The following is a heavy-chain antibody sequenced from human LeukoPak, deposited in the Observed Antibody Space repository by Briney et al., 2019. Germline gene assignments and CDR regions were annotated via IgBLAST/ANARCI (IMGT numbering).Heavy chain of an antibody. Sequence: LGESLKISCKGSGYSFTSYWIGWVRQMPGKGLEWMGIIYPGDSDTRYSPSFQGQVTTSADKSISTAYLQWSSLKASGTAMYYCARLAGDMTTVVFGAFDIWGQGTMVTVSS. D-gene: IGHD4-23*01. CDR2: IYPGDSDT. J-gene: IGHJ3*02. CDR3: ARLAGDMTTVVFGAFDI. CDR1: GYSFTSYW. V-gene: IGHV5-51*01.